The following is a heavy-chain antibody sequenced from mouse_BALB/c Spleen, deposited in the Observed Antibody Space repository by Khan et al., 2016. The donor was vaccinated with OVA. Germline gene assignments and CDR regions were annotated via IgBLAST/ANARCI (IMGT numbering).Heavy chain of an antibody. Sequence: QVQLQQSGAELVRPGASVKLSCEASGYTFTSYWMNWVKQSPEQGLEWIGRIDPYDSETHYNQNFKDKAILIVDKSSSTAYMQLSSLTSEDSAVYHCARNPFAYWGQGTLVTVSA. CDR1: GYTFTSYW. CDR2: IDPYDSET. V-gene: IGHV1-52*01. CDR3: ARNPFAY. J-gene: IGHJ3*01.